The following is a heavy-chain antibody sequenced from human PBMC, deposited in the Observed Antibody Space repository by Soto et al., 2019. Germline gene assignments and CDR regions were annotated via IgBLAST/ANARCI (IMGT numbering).Heavy chain of an antibody. CDR1: GGSISSSSYY. V-gene: IGHV4-39*01. CDR3: ARVRVDYGMDV. D-gene: IGHD3-10*01. CDR2: IYYSGST. Sequence: QLQLQESGPGLVKPSETLSLTCTVSGGSISSSSYYWGWIRQPPGKGLEWIGSIYYSGSTYYNPSLKSRVTISVDTSKNQFSLKLSSVTAADTSVYYCARVRVDYGMDVWGQGTTVTVSS. J-gene: IGHJ6*02.